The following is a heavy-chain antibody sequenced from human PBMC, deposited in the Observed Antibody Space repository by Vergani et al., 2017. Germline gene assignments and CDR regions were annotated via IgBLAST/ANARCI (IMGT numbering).Heavy chain of an antibody. D-gene: IGHD6-13*01. Sequence: QVQLVQSGAEVKKPGSSVKVSCKASGGTFSSYAISWVRQAPGPGLEWMGRIIPILGIANYAQKFQGRVTITADKSTSTAYMELSSLRSEDTAVYYCAFYSSSSSWYLGNWFDPWGQGTLVTVSS. V-gene: IGHV1-69*04. CDR3: AFYSSSSSWYLGNWFDP. J-gene: IGHJ5*02. CDR1: GGTFSSYA. CDR2: IIPILGIA.